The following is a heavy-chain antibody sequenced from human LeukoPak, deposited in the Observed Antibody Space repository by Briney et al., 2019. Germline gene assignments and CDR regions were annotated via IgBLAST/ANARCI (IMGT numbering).Heavy chain of an antibody. CDR3: AGKGSGWFDAFDI. J-gene: IGHJ3*02. D-gene: IGHD6-19*01. V-gene: IGHV1-69*13. CDR1: GYTFTSYG. Sequence: GASVKVSCKASGYTFTSYGISWVRQAPGQGLEWMGGIIPIFGTANYAQKFQGRVTITADESTSTAYMELSSLRSEDTAVYYCAGKGSGWFDAFDIWGQGTMVTVSS. CDR2: IIPIFGTA.